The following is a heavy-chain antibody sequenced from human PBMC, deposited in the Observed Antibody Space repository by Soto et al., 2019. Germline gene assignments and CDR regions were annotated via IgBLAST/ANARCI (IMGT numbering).Heavy chain of an antibody. Sequence: ASVKVSCKASGGTFSGFPISWVRQAPGQGLEWLGVIIPMFGTSNYAHKLQGRVTITADESTNTAHMELSRLTSEDTAVYYCAQNGAGYGLELRSYYYGMDVWGQGTKVTVSS. D-gene: IGHD1-7*01. CDR3: AQNGAGYGLELRSYYYGMDV. CDR2: IIPMFGTS. V-gene: IGHV1-69*13. J-gene: IGHJ6*02. CDR1: GGTFSGFP.